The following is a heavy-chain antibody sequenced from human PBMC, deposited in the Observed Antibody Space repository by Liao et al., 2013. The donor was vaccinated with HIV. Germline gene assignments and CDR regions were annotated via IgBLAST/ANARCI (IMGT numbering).Heavy chain of an antibody. CDR3: ARALYFPRGTGFGFDI. CDR2: INQSGST. J-gene: IGHJ3*02. V-gene: IGHV4-34*02. CDR1: GESFSDYR. Sequence: QVQQQQWGARLLKPSETLSLTCDVYGESFSDYRWSWVRQPPGKVMEWIGEINQSGSTDYNPSLKSRVTISGDISLRLTSVSAADTAVYYCARALYFPRGTGFGFDIWGQGTMVTVSS. D-gene: IGHD1-26*01.